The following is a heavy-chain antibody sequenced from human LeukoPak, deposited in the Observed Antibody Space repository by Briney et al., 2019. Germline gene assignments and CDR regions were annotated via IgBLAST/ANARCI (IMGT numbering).Heavy chain of an antibody. CDR3: TRASSRAAGYVDWFDP. CDR1: GGSISSGGYY. Sequence: SETLSLTCTVSGGSISSGGYYWSWIRHPPGKGLEWIGYTDYSGSTYSNPSLKSRLTMSLDTSKNQFSLKLSSVTAADTAVYYCTRASSRAAGYVDWFDPWGQGALVTVSS. D-gene: IGHD3-16*01. V-gene: IGHV4-31*03. CDR2: TDYSGST. J-gene: IGHJ5*02.